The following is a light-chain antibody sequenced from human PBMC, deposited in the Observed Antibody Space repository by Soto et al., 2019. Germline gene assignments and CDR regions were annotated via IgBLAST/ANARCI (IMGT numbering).Light chain of an antibody. CDR1: QSVNNN. Sequence: DIGMTQSPATLSVSPGERVTLSGRASQSVNNNLAWYHQKPGQAPSLLIDVASTRDTGIPARFSGSGSGTEFTLTISSLQSEDFAVYYCQQYSSCTYTFGQGNKLEIK. CDR3: QQYSSCTYT. V-gene: IGKV3-15*01. CDR2: VAS. J-gene: IGKJ2*01.